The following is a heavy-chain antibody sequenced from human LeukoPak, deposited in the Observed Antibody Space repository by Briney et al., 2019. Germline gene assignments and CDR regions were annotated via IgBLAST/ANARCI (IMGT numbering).Heavy chain of an antibody. J-gene: IGHJ4*02. Sequence: PGGSLRLPCAASGFTFSSYGLHWVRQAPGKGLEWVAVISYDGSNKYYADSVKGRFTISRDNSKNTLYLQMNSLRAEDTAVYYCTREVPSTVEFDSWGQGTLVTVSS. CDR2: ISYDGSNK. D-gene: IGHD2-2*01. CDR3: TREVPSTVEFDS. V-gene: IGHV3-30*03. CDR1: GFTFSSYG.